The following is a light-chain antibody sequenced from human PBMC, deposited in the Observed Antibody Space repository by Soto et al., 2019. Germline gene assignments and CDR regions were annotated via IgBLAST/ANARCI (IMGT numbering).Light chain of an antibody. CDR1: QSVSSSY. V-gene: IGKV3-20*01. CDR2: GAS. J-gene: IGKJ1*01. Sequence: IVLPQSPGTLSLSPGERATLSCMASQSVSSSYLAWYQQKPGQAPRLLIYGASSRATSIPDRFSGSGSGTDFTLTISRLEPEDFAVYYCQQYGSSPWTFGQGTKVDIK. CDR3: QQYGSSPWT.